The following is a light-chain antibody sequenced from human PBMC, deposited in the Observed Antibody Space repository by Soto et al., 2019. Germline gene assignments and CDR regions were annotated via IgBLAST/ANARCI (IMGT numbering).Light chain of an antibody. V-gene: IGKV3D-15*01. J-gene: IGKJ1*01. Sequence: EIVLTQSPATLAVSPGDRVTLSCRASQSVSDNLAWYQQKPGQAPRLLIYGASIRATDIPARFSGSGSGTEFSLTISSLQSEDFAVYYCQQYGSSPPWTFGQGTKVDIK. CDR2: GAS. CDR1: QSVSDN. CDR3: QQYGSSPPWT.